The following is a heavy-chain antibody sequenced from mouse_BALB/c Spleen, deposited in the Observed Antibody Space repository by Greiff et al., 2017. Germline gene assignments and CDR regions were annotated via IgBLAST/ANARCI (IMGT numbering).Heavy chain of an antibody. CDR1: GFSLTSYG. D-gene: IGHD3-3*01. CDR2: IWAGGST. Sequence: VKVVESGPGLVAPSQSLSITCTVSGFSLTSYGVHWVRQPPGKGLEWLGVIWAGGSTNYNSALMSRLSISKDNSKSQVFLKMNSLQTDDTAMYYCARGGTLGAMDYWGQGTSVTVSS. CDR3: ARGGTLGAMDY. J-gene: IGHJ4*01. V-gene: IGHV2-9*02.